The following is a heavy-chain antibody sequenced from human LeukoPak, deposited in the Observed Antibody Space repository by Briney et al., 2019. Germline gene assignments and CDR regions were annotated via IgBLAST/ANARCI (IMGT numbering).Heavy chain of an antibody. CDR3: ARIDITMVRGAAKAGMDV. J-gene: IGHJ6*04. CDR2: INHSGST. CDR1: GGPFSGYY. V-gene: IGHV4-34*01. Sequence: SETLSLTCAVYGGPFSGYYWSWIRQPPGKGLEWIGEINHSGSTNYNPSLKSRVTISVDTSKNQFSLKLSSVTAADTAVYYCARIDITMVRGAAKAGMDVWGKGTTVTVSS. D-gene: IGHD3-10*01.